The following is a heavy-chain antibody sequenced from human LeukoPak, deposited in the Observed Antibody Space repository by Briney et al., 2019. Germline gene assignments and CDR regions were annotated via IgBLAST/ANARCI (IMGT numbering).Heavy chain of an antibody. Sequence: ASVKVSCKASGYTFTGYYMHWVRQAPGQGLEWVGRINPNSGGTNYAKKFQGRFTMTRDTSISTAYTEMSRVRSDDRAVYYCARDGGDLWSGESYYFDYWGQGTLVTVSS. V-gene: IGHV1-2*06. CDR3: ARDGGDLWSGESYYFDY. D-gene: IGHD3-10*01. J-gene: IGHJ4*02. CDR2: INPNSGGT. CDR1: GYTFTGYY.